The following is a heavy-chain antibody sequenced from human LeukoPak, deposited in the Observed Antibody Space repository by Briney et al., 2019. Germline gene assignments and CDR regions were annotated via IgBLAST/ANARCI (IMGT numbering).Heavy chain of an antibody. V-gene: IGHV3-9*01. J-gene: IGHJ6*03. D-gene: IGHD1-26*01. CDR2: ITWNSDIK. Sequence: QPGGSLRLSCAASGFSFGDYAMHWVRQAPGKGLEWVSGITWNSDIKAYADAVKGRFTVSRDNAKNSLYLQMNSLRSDDTALYYCARDPYSGSYGNYYYYFMDVWGKGTTVTISS. CDR1: GFSFGDYA. CDR3: ARDPYSGSYGNYYYYFMDV.